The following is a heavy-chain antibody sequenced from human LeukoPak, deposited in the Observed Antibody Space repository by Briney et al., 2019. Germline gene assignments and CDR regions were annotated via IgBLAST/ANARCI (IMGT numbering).Heavy chain of an antibody. Sequence: ASVKVSCKASGYTFTSYGISWVRQAPGQGLEWMGWINPNSGGTNYAQKFQGRVTMTRDTSISTAYMELRSLRSDDTAVYYCARDEYSSSEIFDYWGQGTLVTVSS. V-gene: IGHV1-2*02. CDR1: GYTFTSYG. J-gene: IGHJ4*02. CDR2: INPNSGGT. D-gene: IGHD6-6*01. CDR3: ARDEYSSSEIFDY.